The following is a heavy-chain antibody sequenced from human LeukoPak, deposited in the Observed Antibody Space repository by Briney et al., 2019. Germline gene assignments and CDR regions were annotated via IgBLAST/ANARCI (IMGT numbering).Heavy chain of an antibody. D-gene: IGHD7-27*01. CDR2: IKPDGSQI. Sequence: GGSLRLSCAASGFTFSSYSMNWVRQAPGKGLEWVANIKPDGSQIYYVDSVKGRFTISRDNAENSLYLQMNSLRAEDTAVYYCARDLNWETYWGQGTLVTVSS. CDR3: ARDLNWETY. V-gene: IGHV3-7*01. CDR1: GFTFSSYS. J-gene: IGHJ4*02.